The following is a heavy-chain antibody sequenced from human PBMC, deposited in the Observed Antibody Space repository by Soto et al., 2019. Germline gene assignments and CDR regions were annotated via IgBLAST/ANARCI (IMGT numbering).Heavy chain of an antibody. D-gene: IGHD6-13*01. CDR1: GGTFSSYA. V-gene: IGHV1-69*01. Sequence: QVQLVQSGAEVKKPGASVKVSCKASGGTFSSYAISWVRQAPGQGLEWIGGINPIFGTANYAQKFQGRVTTTADESTSTAYMELSSLRSEDTAVYYCARGTNIAAAGTIYSGMDVWGQGTTVTVSS. CDR3: ARGTNIAAAGTIYSGMDV. CDR2: INPIFGTA. J-gene: IGHJ6*02.